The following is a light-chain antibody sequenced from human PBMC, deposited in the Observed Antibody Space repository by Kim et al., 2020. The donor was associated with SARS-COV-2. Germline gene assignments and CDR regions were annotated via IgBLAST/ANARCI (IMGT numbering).Light chain of an antibody. CDR2: QDT. Sequence: SVSPGQTATITCCGDGLGEKYACGYQQEPGQSPEVVIYQDTKRPSEIPERFSGSNSGNTATLAISRTQTMDEADYYCQVWDSTTTVFGGGTQLTVL. CDR3: QVWDSTTTV. CDR1: GLGEKY. V-gene: IGLV3-1*01. J-gene: IGLJ2*01.